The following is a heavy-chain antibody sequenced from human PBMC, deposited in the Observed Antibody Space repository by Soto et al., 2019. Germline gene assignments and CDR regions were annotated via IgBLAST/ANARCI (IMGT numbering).Heavy chain of an antibody. CDR3: ARRPKRGSYSWCFDY. CDR1: GGPITSNGYD. J-gene: IGHJ4*02. Sequence: ALSLTFTVSGGPITSNGYDCGWIHQPPGKGLEGLGDIYYGGSASYNPSLKSRVTMSVDTSKNQFSLKLSSVTAADTAVYYCARRPKRGSYSWCFDYWGQGTLVTVSS. V-gene: IGHV4-39*01. D-gene: IGHD1-26*01. CDR2: IYYGGSA.